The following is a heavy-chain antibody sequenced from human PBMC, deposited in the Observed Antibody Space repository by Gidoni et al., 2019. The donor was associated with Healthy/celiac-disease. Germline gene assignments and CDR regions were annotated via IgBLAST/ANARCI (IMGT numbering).Heavy chain of an antibody. CDR2: ISWNSGSI. V-gene: IGHV3-9*01. Sequence: EVQLVESGGGLVQPGRSLRLSCAASGFTFVDYAMHWVRQAPGKGLEGVSGISWNSGSIGYADSVKGRFTISRDNAKNSLYLQMNSLRAEDTALYYCAKDMSGWYCSSTSCYGGGMDVWGQGTTVTVSS. D-gene: IGHD2-2*01. CDR1: GFTFVDYA. CDR3: AKDMSGWYCSSTSCYGGGMDV. J-gene: IGHJ6*02.